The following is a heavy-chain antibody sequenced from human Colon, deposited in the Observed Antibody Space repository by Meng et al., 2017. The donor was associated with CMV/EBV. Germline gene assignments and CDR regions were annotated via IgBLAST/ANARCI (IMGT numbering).Heavy chain of an antibody. CDR2: ISTTGST. V-gene: IGHV3-23*01. Sequence: GGSLRLSCAGSGFIFSNYAMTWVRQAPGKGLEWVSTISTTGSTYYADSVKGRFTISRDNSKNTLYLQMNSLRAEDTAVYYCATNSYYDFWSGYYGGLDYWGQGTLVTVSS. CDR3: ATNSYYDFWSGYYGGLDY. CDR1: GFIFSNYA. D-gene: IGHD3-3*01. J-gene: IGHJ4*02.